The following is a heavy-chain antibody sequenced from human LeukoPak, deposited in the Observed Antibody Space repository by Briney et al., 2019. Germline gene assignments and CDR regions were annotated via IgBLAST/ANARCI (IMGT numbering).Heavy chain of an antibody. V-gene: IGHV1-69*05. J-gene: IGHJ5*02. CDR1: GGTFISYA. Sequence: SVTVSCKASGGTFISYAISWVRQATGQGLAWMGGIIPIFGTANYAQKFQDRVTINTDASKSTPYLDLSSLRSEDTAVYYCATDVGYIAAAGTSTWGQGTLVTVSS. CDR2: IIPIFGTA. D-gene: IGHD6-13*01. CDR3: ATDVGYIAAAGTST.